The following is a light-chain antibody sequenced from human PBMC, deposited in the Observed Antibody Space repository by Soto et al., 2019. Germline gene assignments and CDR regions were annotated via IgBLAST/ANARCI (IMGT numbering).Light chain of an antibody. CDR3: QQYSDWPYT. V-gene: IGKV3-15*01. CDR1: QNIINN. CDR2: GAS. Sequence: EIVMTQSPATLSVSPGEGVALSCRASQNIINNLAWYQQKPGQAPRLLIYGASTRATAIPARFTGSGSGTEFTLTISSLQSGDFAVYFCQQYSDWPYTFGQGTKVDIK. J-gene: IGKJ2*01.